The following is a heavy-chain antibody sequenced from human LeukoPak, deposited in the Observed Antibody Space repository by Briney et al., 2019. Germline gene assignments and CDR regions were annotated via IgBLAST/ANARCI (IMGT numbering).Heavy chain of an antibody. V-gene: IGHV3-20*04. D-gene: IGHD5-18*01. Sequence: PGGSLRLSCAASGFTFDDYGMSWVRQAPGKGLEWVSTINWNGGSTGYADSVKGRVTISRDNSKNTLYLQMNSLRAEDTAVYYCAKAGGWIQLWLPPDYWGQGTLVTVSS. CDR3: AKAGGWIQLWLPPDY. J-gene: IGHJ4*02. CDR2: INWNGGST. CDR1: GFTFDDYG.